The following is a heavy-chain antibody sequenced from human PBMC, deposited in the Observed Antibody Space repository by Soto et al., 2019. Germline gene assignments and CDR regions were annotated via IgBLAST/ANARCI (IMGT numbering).Heavy chain of an antibody. Sequence: DVQLVETGGGLVQPGGSLRLSCAVSGFSSSSYAMNWVRQAPGKGLEWVSFISSRGTTIYYADSVEGRFTISRDNDQNSLYLQMDSMRDEDTAVYYCVRQGFCSGASCNHYFYYYAMDVWGQGTTVIVSS. CDR3: VRQGFCSGASCNHYFYYYAMDV. J-gene: IGHJ6*02. CDR2: ISSRGTTI. CDR1: GFSSSSYA. V-gene: IGHV3-48*02. D-gene: IGHD2-15*01.